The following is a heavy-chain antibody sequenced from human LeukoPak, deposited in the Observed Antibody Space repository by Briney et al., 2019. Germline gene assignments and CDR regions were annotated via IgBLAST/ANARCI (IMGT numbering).Heavy chain of an antibody. D-gene: IGHD6-6*01. CDR1: RFTFSTYG. Sequence: GGSLRLSCAASRFTFSTYGMHWVRQAPGKGLEWVAVISYDGSYKSYADSVKGRFTISRDNSNNTLYLQMNSLRVEDTAVYYCAREENGYSSSSEIDYWGQGTLVTVSS. V-gene: IGHV3-30*03. CDR3: AREENGYSSSSEIDY. CDR2: ISYDGSYK. J-gene: IGHJ4*02.